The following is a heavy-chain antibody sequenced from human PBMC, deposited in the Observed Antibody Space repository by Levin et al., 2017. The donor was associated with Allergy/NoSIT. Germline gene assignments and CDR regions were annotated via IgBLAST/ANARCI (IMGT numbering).Heavy chain of an antibody. J-gene: IGHJ3*02. CDR3: ARGEANNWYSAFDI. Sequence: GASVKVSCKASGYSFTNYGISWVRQAPGQGLEWMGWINGYNTNTKYARKVQGRVTLTTDTSTSTTYMELTSLRSDDTAVYYCARGEANNWYSAFDIWGRGTVVAVSS. CDR2: INGYNTNT. V-gene: IGHV1-18*01. D-gene: IGHD1-1*01. CDR1: GYSFTNYG.